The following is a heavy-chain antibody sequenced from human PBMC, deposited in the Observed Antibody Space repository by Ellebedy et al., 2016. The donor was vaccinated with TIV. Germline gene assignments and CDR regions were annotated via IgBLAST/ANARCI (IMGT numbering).Heavy chain of an antibody. Sequence: PGGSLRLSCAASGFTLSSYAMSWVRQAPGKGLEWVASITPGGALIYYADSVKGRFTDSRDNSRTTRYLQMNSPRADDTAVYYCAKSAGIAVASCMDVWGQGTTVTVSS. CDR1: GFTLSSYA. V-gene: IGHV3-23*01. CDR2: ITPGGALI. CDR3: AKSAGIAVASCMDV. J-gene: IGHJ6*02. D-gene: IGHD6-13*01.